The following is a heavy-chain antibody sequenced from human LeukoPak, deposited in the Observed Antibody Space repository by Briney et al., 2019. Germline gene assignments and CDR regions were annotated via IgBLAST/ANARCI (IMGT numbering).Heavy chain of an antibody. V-gene: IGHV3-21*01. J-gene: IGHJ4*02. CDR3: ARDEAVPAAMGYYFDY. CDR2: ISSSSSYI. D-gene: IGHD2-2*01. Sequence: GGSLRLSCAASGFTFSSYSMNWVRQAPGKGLGWVSSISSSSSYIYYADSVEGRFTISRDNAKNSLYLQMNSLRAEDTAVYYCARDEAVPAAMGYYFDYWGQGTLVTVSS. CDR1: GFTFSSYS.